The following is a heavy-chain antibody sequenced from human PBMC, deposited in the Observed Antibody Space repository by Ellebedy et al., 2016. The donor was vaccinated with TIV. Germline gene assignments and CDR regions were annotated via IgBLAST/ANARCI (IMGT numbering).Heavy chain of an antibody. Sequence: PGGSLRLSCAASGFTFSSYGMHWVRQAPGKGLEWVAVISYDGSNKYYADSVKGRFTISRDNSKNTLYLQMNSLRAEDTAVYYCARIPGSRSNYYYYGMDVWGQGTTVTVSS. V-gene: IGHV3-30*03. J-gene: IGHJ6*02. D-gene: IGHD3-10*01. CDR3: ARIPGSRSNYYYYGMDV. CDR1: GFTFSSYG. CDR2: ISYDGSNK.